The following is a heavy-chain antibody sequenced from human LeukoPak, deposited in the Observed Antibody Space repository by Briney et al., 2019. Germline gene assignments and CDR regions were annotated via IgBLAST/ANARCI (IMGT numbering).Heavy chain of an antibody. CDR1: GGSISSYY. Sequence: SETLSHTCTVSGGSISSYYWSWIRQPPGKGLEWIGYIYYSGSTNYNPSLKSRVTISVDTSKNQFSLKLSSVTAADTAVYYCASHDYGDWYFDYWGQGTLVTVSS. J-gene: IGHJ4*02. CDR3: ASHDYGDWYFDY. V-gene: IGHV4-59*01. CDR2: IYYSGST. D-gene: IGHD4-17*01.